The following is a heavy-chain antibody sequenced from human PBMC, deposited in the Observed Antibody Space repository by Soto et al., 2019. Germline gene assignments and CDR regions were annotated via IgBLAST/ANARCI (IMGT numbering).Heavy chain of an antibody. CDR1: GFTLRSHR. V-gene: IGHV3-74*01. J-gene: IGHJ5*02. CDR2: IDTDGGGT. Sequence: EVQLVESGGGLVQPGGSLRVSCAASGFTLRSHRIHWVRQVPGKGLEWVSRIDTDGGGTSYADSVKGRFTISTDNANNTVNLQMNGLRGEDTAVYYCATVFDLWGQGTLVTVSS. CDR3: ATVFDL.